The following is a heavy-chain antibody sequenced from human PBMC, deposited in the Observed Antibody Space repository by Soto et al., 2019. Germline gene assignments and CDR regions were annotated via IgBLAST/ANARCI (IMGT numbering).Heavy chain of an antibody. CDR3: ARDGPPIEDILTGYYASNWFDP. D-gene: IGHD3-9*01. J-gene: IGHJ5*02. Sequence: PGGSLRLSCAASGFTFSSYSMNWVRQAPGKGLEWVSSISSSSSYIYYADSVKGRFTISRDNAKNSLYLQMNSLRAEDTAVYYCARDGPPIEDILTGYYASNWFDPWGQGTLVTVSS. V-gene: IGHV3-21*01. CDR2: ISSSSSYI. CDR1: GFTFSSYS.